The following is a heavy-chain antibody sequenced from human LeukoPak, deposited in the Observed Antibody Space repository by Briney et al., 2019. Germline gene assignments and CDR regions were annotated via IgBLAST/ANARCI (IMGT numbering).Heavy chain of an antibody. CDR1: GGSFSGYY. CDR2: INHSGST. D-gene: IGHD3-10*01. J-gene: IGHJ4*02. Sequence: PSETLSLTCAVYGGSFSGYYWSWIRQPPGKGLEWIGEINHSGSTNYNPSLKSRVTISVDTSKNQFSLKLSSVTAADTAVYYCARGGHYGSGSSFDYWGQGTLVTVSS. CDR3: ARGGHYGSGSSFDY. V-gene: IGHV4-34*01.